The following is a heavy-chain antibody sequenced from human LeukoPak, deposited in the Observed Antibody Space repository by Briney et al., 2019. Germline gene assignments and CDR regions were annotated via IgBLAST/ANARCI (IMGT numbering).Heavy chain of an antibody. CDR2: ITSSGSVM. V-gene: IGHV3-48*02. CDR3: ARDVRWLRFVFDN. Sequence: GGSLRLSCAASGFTFSSYSMNWVRQAPGKGLEWVSYITSSGSVMYHADSVRGRFTISRDNAKNSLYLEMNSLRDEDTAVYYCARDVRWLRFVFDNWVQGALATVSS. J-gene: IGHJ4*02. CDR1: GFTFSSYS. D-gene: IGHD5-12*01.